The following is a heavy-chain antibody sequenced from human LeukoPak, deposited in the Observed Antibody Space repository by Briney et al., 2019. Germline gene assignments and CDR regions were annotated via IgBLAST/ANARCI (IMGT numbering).Heavy chain of an antibody. Sequence: GGSLRLSCAASGFTFDDYAMHWVRQAPGKGLEWVSLISGDGGSTYYADSVKGRFTISRDNSKNSLYLQMNSLRTEDTALYYCAKGSLYDFWSGFLAPWGQGTLVTVSS. D-gene: IGHD3-3*01. J-gene: IGHJ5*02. CDR3: AKGSLYDFWSGFLAP. V-gene: IGHV3-43*02. CDR2: ISGDGGST. CDR1: GFTFDDYA.